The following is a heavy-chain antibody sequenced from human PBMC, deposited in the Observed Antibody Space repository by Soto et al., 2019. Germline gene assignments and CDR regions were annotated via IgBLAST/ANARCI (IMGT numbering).Heavy chain of an antibody. CDR3: ARERKGFGYIEH. V-gene: IGHV4-59*01. D-gene: IGHD2-15*01. CDR2: MFHGGTT. J-gene: IGHJ4*02. CDR1: GSITGYY. Sequence: PSETLSLTCTVSGSITGYYWTWVRQPPGKRLEWIGYMFHGGTTKYNPSLQSRVTLSLDTARNQFSLSLTSVTAADTALYYCARERKGFGYIEHWGQGALVTVSS.